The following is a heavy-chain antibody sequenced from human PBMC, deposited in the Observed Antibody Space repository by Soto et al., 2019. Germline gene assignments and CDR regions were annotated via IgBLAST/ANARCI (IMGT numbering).Heavy chain of an antibody. V-gene: IGHV1-69*13. CDR3: ARAYLYDFWSGYPWGADYYYGMDV. CDR2: IIPIFGTA. CDR1: GGTFSSYA. Sequence: SVKVSCKASGGTFSSYAISWVRQAPGQGLEWMGGIIPIFGTANYAQKFQGRVTITADESTSTAYMELSSLRSEDTAVYYCARAYLYDFWSGYPWGADYYYGMDVPGQATTVTVSS. D-gene: IGHD3-3*01. J-gene: IGHJ6*02.